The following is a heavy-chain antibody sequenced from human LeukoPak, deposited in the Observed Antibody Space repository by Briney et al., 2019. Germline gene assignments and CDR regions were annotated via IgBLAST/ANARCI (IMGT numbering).Heavy chain of an antibody. CDR2: IYSGGST. Sequence: GGSLRLSCEASGLTVSKVWMSWVRQAPGKGLEWVSVIYSGGSTYYADSVKGRFTISRHNSKNTLYLQMNSLRAEDTAVYYCARGSSGITIPFDYWGQGTLVTVSS. J-gene: IGHJ4*02. CDR3: ARGSSGITIPFDY. V-gene: IGHV3-53*04. D-gene: IGHD3-10*01. CDR1: GLTVSKVW.